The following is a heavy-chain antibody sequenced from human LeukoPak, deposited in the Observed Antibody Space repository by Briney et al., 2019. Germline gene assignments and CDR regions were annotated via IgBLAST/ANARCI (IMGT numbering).Heavy chain of an antibody. CDR3: AKDMIYSGYPSGYFDY. CDR1: GFTFSSFG. D-gene: IGHD5-12*01. Sequence: GGSLRLSCAASGFTFSSFGMHWVRQAPGKGLEWVSYISSSGSTIYYADSVKGRFTISRDNSKNTLYLQMNSLRAEDTAVYYCAKDMIYSGYPSGYFDYWGQGTLVTVSS. V-gene: IGHV3-48*01. CDR2: ISSSGSTI. J-gene: IGHJ4*02.